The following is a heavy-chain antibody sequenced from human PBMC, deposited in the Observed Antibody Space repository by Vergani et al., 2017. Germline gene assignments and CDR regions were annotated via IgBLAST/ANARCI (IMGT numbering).Heavy chain of an antibody. Sequence: EVQLVEAGGGLIQPGGSLRLSCAASGFIVSNNYMGWVRQAPGKGLEWVSVIYSGGSTYYADSVKGRFTIPRDNSKNTLYLQMNSLRAEDTAVYYCARIAAAATAIDYWGQGTLVTVSS. CDR2: IYSGGST. CDR1: GFIVSNNY. J-gene: IGHJ4*02. V-gene: IGHV3-53*01. CDR3: ARIAAAATAIDY. D-gene: IGHD6-13*01.